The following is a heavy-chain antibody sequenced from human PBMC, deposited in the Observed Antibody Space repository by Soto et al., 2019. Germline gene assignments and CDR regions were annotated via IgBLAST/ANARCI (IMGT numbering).Heavy chain of an antibody. J-gene: IGHJ6*03. CDR3: ARRPRDQCSGGSCYSDYYYYMDV. Sequence: QLQLQESGPGLVKPSETLSLTCTVSGGSISSSIYYWGWIRQPPGKGLEWIGSIYYSGSTYYNPSLKSRVTISVDTSKNQFSLKLSSVTAADTAVYYCARRPRDQCSGGSCYSDYYYYMDVWGRGTTITVSS. D-gene: IGHD2-15*01. CDR2: IYYSGST. CDR1: GGSISSSIYY. V-gene: IGHV4-39*01.